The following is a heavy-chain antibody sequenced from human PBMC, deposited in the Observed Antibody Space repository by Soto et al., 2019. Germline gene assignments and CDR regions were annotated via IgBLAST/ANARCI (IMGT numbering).Heavy chain of an antibody. CDR3: ARSSGGVFGIIIEGSNWLAP. J-gene: IGHJ5*02. V-gene: IGHV4-34*01. CDR1: GYY. CDR2: INHSGST. D-gene: IGHD3-16*02. Sequence: GYYWSWIRQPPGKGLEWIGEINHSGSTNYNPSLKSRVTISVGTSKNQFSLKLSSVTAEDTAVYYCARSSGGVFGIIIEGSNWLAPWGQGSLVTVSS.